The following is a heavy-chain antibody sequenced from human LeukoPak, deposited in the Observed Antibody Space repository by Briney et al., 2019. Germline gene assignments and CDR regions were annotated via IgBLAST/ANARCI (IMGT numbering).Heavy chain of an antibody. D-gene: IGHD4-17*01. CDR2: IKEDGSEK. J-gene: IGHJ3*02. CDR3: ARDSPYGDYDAFDI. V-gene: IGHV3-7*01. Sequence: GGSLRPSCAASGFTFSDYYMSWVRQAPGKGLEWVANIKEDGSEKYYVDSVKGRFTISRDNAKNSLYLEMTSLRAEDTAVYYCARDSPYGDYDAFDIWGQGTMVTVSS. CDR1: GFTFSDYY.